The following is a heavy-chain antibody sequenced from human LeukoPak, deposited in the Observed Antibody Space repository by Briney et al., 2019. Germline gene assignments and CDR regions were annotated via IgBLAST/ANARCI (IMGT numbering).Heavy chain of an antibody. CDR3: VRRYGSGTSSFDY. D-gene: IGHD3-10*01. V-gene: IGHV4-59*01. Sequence: SETLSLTCTVSGASISNYYWTWIRQPPGKGLEYIGYIYYSGVTNHNPSLKSRVTMSVDTSKNQFSLKLTSVTAADTAVYYCVRRYGSGTSSFDYWGQGTLVTVSS. CDR2: IYYSGVT. J-gene: IGHJ4*02. CDR1: GASISNYY.